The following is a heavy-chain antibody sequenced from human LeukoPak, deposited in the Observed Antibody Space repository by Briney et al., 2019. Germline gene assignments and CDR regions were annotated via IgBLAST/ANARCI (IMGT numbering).Heavy chain of an antibody. CDR2: ISYDGSNK. D-gene: IGHD3-22*01. CDR3: AKTTYYYDSSGYSNWFDP. V-gene: IGHV3-30*18. Sequence: PGRSLRLSCAASGFTFSSYGMHWVRQAPGKGLEWVAVISYDGSNKYYADSVKGRFTISRDNSKNTLYLQMNSLRAEDTAVYYCAKTTYYYDSSGYSNWFDPWGQGTLVTVSS. J-gene: IGHJ5*02. CDR1: GFTFSSYG.